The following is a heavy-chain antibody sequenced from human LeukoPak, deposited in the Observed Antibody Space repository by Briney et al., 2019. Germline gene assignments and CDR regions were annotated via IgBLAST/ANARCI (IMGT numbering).Heavy chain of an antibody. CDR3: AHLRYLDWFGY. D-gene: IGHD3-9*01. CDR1: GFTFSSYA. V-gene: IGHV3-23*01. J-gene: IGHJ5*01. CDR2: ISGSGGST. Sequence: PGGSLRLSCAASGFTFSSYAMSWVGQAPGKRLEWVSAISGSGGSTYYADSVKGRFTISRDNSKNTLYLQMNSLRAEDTAVYYCAHLRYLDWFGYWGQGTPVTVSS.